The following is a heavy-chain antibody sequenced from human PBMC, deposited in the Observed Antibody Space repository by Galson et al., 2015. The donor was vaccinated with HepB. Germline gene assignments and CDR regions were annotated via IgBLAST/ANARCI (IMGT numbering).Heavy chain of an antibody. CDR1: GFTFSSYS. J-gene: IGHJ4*02. D-gene: IGHD6-13*01. CDR2: ITTSSSYI. Sequence: SLRLSCAASGFTFSSYSMNWVRQAPGTGLEWVSSITTSSSYIYYADSVKGRFTISRDNAKNSLYLQMNSLRAEDTAVYYCARVEYSSSWYQDYWGQGTLVTVSS. CDR3: ARVEYSSSWYQDY. V-gene: IGHV3-21*01.